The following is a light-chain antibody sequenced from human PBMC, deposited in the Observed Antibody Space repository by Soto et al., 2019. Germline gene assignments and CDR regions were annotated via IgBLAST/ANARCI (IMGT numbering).Light chain of an antibody. CDR2: GNS. CDR1: SSNIGAGYD. Sequence: QSVLTQPPSVYGAPGQRVTISCNGSSSNIGAGYDVHWYQQLPGTAPKLLIYGNSNRPSGVPDRFSGSKSGTSASLAITGLQAEDEADYYCQSYDSSLSGSVVFGGGTKLTVL. J-gene: IGLJ2*01. V-gene: IGLV1-40*01. CDR3: QSYDSSLSGSVV.